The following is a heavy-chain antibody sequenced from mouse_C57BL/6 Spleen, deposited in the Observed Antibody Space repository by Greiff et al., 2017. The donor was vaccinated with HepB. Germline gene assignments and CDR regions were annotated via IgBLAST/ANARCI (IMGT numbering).Heavy chain of an antibody. D-gene: IGHD3-2*02. CDR3: AREGAQRFAY. V-gene: IGHV1-64*01. CDR1: GYTFTSYW. CDR2: IHPNSGST. Sequence: QVQLKQPGAELVKPGASVKLSCKASGYTFTSYWMHWVKQRPGQGLEWIGMIHPNSGSTNYNEKFKSKATLTVDKSSSTAYMQLSSLTSEDSAVYYWAREGAQRFAYWGQGTLVTVSA. J-gene: IGHJ3*01.